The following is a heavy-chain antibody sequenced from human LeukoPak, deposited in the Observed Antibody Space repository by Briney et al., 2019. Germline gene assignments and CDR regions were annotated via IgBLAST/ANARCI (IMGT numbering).Heavy chain of an antibody. CDR1: GFIFSSYT. Sequence: VGSLRLSCAASGFIFSSYTLNWVRQAPGKGLEWVSSITSSSNYIYYADSVKGRFTISRDNAKNSLFLQMNSLRAEDTAVYYCARDAYSSSSFDYWGQGTLVTVSS. D-gene: IGHD6-19*01. V-gene: IGHV3-21*01. CDR2: ITSSSNYI. CDR3: ARDAYSSSSFDY. J-gene: IGHJ4*02.